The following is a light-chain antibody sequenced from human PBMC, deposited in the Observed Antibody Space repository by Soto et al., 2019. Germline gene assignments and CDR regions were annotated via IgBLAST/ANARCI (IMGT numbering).Light chain of an antibody. CDR3: QQYGKPPPLI. CDR1: QGIGDT. CDR2: DTS. V-gene: IGKV3-20*01. Sequence: EVVMRQSPATLSVSPGEGATLSCRASQGIGDTLAWYQHKPGQTPRLLIYDTSTRATGIPDRFSGSGSGTDFTLTISRLEPEDFAMYYCQQYGKPPPLILGGGTKVGIK. J-gene: IGKJ4*01.